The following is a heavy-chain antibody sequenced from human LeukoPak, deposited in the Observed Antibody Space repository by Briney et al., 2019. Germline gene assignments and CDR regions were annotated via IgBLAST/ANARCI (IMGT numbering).Heavy chain of an antibody. Sequence: GGSLRLSCAASGFTFSSYSMNWVRQAPGKGLEWVSYISSSSSTIYYADSVKGRFTISRDNAKNSLYLQMNSLRAEDTAVYHCARVGGVRYCSGGSCNGPDDAFDIWGQGTMVTVSS. CDR2: ISSSSSTI. V-gene: IGHV3-48*04. CDR1: GFTFSSYS. J-gene: IGHJ3*02. D-gene: IGHD2-15*01. CDR3: ARVGGVRYCSGGSCNGPDDAFDI.